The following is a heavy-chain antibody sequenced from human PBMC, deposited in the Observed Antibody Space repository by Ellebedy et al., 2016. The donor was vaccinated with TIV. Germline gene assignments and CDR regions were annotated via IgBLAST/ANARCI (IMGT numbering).Heavy chain of an antibody. CDR1: GGSISSSSYY. J-gene: IGHJ4*02. D-gene: IGHD5-12*01. CDR3: ARHEIDDRWLRFAH. V-gene: IGHV4-39*01. Sequence: SETLSLTCTVSGGSISSSSYYWGWIRQPPGKGLEWIGSIYYSGSTYYNPSLKSRVTISVDTSKNQFSLKLSSVTAADTAVYYCARHEIDDRWLRFAHWGQGTLVTVSS. CDR2: IYYSGST.